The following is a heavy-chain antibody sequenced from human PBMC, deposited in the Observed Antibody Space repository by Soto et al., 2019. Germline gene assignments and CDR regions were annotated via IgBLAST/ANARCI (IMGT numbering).Heavy chain of an antibody. CDR1: GFSFSNYA. CDR3: ARPHFDFWSGSEY. V-gene: IGHV3-23*01. Sequence: PGGSLRLSCAASGFSFSNYAMSWVRQAPGKGLEWVSAINDNGVTTYYADSVKGRFTISRDNSKNTLYLQMNTLRAEDTARYYCARPHFDFWSGSEYWGQGT. D-gene: IGHD3-3*01. J-gene: IGHJ4*02. CDR2: INDNGVTT.